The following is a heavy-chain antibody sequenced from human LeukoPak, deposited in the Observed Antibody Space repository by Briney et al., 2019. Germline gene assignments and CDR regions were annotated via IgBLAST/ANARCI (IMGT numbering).Heavy chain of an antibody. Sequence: ASVTVSCKASGYTFTDYYMHWVRQAPAQGLEWMGWINPTRGGTNCAQKFQGRVTMTRDTSITTAYMELSRLRSDDPAVYYCARDGALDYWGQGTLVTVSS. V-gene: IGHV1-2*02. J-gene: IGHJ4*02. CDR2: INPTRGGT. CDR3: ARDGALDY. CDR1: GYTFTDYY. D-gene: IGHD3-16*01.